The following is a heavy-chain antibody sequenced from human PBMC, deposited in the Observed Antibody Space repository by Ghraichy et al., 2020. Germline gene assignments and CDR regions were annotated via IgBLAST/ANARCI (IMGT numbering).Heavy chain of an antibody. CDR2: IYHSGST. J-gene: IGHJ4*02. CDR3: ARDWFIMVVTASDDY. D-gene: IGHD2-21*02. Sequence: SETLSLTCTVSGYSISSGYYWGWIRQPPGKGLEWIGSIYHSGSTYYNPSLKSRVTISVDTSKNQFSLKLSSVTAADTAVYYCARDWFIMVVTASDDYWGQGTLVTVSS. V-gene: IGHV4-38-2*02. CDR1: GYSISSGYY.